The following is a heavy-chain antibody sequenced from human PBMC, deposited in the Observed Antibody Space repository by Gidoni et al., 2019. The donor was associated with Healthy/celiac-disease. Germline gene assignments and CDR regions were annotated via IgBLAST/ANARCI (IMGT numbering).Heavy chain of an antibody. V-gene: IGHV3-21*01. D-gene: IGHD3-10*01. CDR2: ISSSSSYI. Sequence: EVQLVESGGGLVKPGGSLRLSCAASGFTFSSYSMNWVRQAPGKGLEWVSSISSSSSYIYYADSVKGRFTISRDNAKNSLYLQMNSLRAEDTAVYYCASSQGGWFGELLYSYYYYMDVWGKGTTVTVSS. J-gene: IGHJ6*03. CDR1: GFTFSSYS. CDR3: ASSQGGWFGELLYSYYYYMDV.